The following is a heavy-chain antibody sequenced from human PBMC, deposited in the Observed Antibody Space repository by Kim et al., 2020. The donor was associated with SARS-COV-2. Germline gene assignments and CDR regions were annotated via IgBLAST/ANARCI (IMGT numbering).Heavy chain of an antibody. CDR2: VTYEGRNT. Sequence: GGSLRLSCVGSGFTFSNYAMHWVRQAPGKGLEWVAIVTYEGRNTYYAASVKGRFTISRDNSKNTLYLQMNSLRTEETALYYWVKEAAFSTIVVDYYFDYWGQGTLVTVSS. J-gene: IGHJ4*02. CDR1: GFTFSNYA. D-gene: IGHD2-15*01. CDR3: VKEAAFSTIVVDYYFDY. V-gene: IGHV3-30*18.